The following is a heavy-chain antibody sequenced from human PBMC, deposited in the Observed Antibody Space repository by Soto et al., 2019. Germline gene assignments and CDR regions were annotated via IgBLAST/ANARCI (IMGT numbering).Heavy chain of an antibody. V-gene: IGHV1-69*12. CDR2: IIPIFGTA. Sequence: QVQLVQSGAEVKKPGSSVKVSCKASGGTFSSYAISWVRQAPGQGLEWMGGIIPIFGTANYAQKFQGRVTITADESTSPAYMELSSLRSEDTAVYYCARDPGYRISTSCPKYGMDVWGQGTTVTVSS. CDR1: GGTFSSYA. CDR3: ARDPGYRISTSCPKYGMDV. D-gene: IGHD2-2*01. J-gene: IGHJ6*02.